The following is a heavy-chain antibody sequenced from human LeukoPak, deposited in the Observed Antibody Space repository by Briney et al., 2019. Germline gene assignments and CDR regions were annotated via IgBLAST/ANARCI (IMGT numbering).Heavy chain of an antibody. CDR3: ARHQYYDSRGSHYYSYYYMDV. D-gene: IGHD3-22*01. Sequence: SETLSLTCAVYGGSFSGYYWSWIRQPPGKGLEWIGEINHSGSTNYNPSPKSRVNISVDTSKNHFSLKLSSVTAADTAMYYCARHQYYDSRGSHYYSYYYMDVWGKGTTVTVSS. CDR2: INHSGST. J-gene: IGHJ6*03. V-gene: IGHV4-34*01. CDR1: GGSFSGYY.